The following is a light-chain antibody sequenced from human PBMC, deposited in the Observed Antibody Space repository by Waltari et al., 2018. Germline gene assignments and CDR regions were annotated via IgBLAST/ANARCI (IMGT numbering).Light chain of an antibody. V-gene: IGKV3-20*01. CDR1: QTIPSRY. J-gene: IGKJ1*01. CDR2: GAS. CDR3: QQYGTSPPWT. Sequence: VLTQSPGTLSLSPGERATLPCRARQTIPSRYLAWYQQRPGQAPRLLIYGASSRATGIPDRFSGSGSGTDFTLTISRLEPEDFAVYYCQQYGTSPPWTFGPGTKVEIK.